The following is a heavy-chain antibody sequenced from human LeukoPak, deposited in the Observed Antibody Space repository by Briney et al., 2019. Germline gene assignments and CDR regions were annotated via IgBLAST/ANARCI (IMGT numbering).Heavy chain of an antibody. CDR2: LYYSAST. D-gene: IGHD3-10*01. Sequence: KPSETLSLTCTVSGGSISSYYWSWIRQPPGRGLEWIGSLYYSASTNYNPSLRSRVTISVDTSKNQFSLKVTSVTAADTAVYFCAKDSTIGGYYFDYWGQGTLVTVSS. CDR1: GGSISSYY. CDR3: AKDSTIGGYYFDY. J-gene: IGHJ4*02. V-gene: IGHV4-59*01.